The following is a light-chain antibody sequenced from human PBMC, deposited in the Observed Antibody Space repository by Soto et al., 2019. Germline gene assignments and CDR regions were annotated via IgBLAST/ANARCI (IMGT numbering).Light chain of an antibody. Sequence: QSALTQPASVSGSPGQSITISCTGTSSDVGGYNYVSWYQQHPGKAPKLMIYEVSNRPSGVSNRFSGSKSGNTASLTISGLQAEDEADYYCSSYTSSLPDVFGTGTKLTVL. CDR2: EVS. CDR3: SSYTSSLPDV. CDR1: SSDVGGYNY. V-gene: IGLV2-14*01. J-gene: IGLJ1*01.